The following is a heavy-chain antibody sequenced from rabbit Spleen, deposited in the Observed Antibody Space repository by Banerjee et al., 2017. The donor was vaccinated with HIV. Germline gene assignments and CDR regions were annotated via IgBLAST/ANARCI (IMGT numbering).Heavy chain of an antibody. CDR3: TRREPADAAYGGGAFDP. Sequence: QEQLKETGGDLVQPEGSLTLTCKASGFDFSNTYYMCWVRQAPGKGLEWIACIIPGSSGSTYYASWAKGRLTISKTSSTTVTLQMTSLTAADTGTYFCTRREPADAAYGGGAFDPWGQGTLVTVS. CDR1: GFDFSNTYY. CDR2: IIPGSSGST. V-gene: IGHV1S45*01. J-gene: IGHJ2*01. D-gene: IGHD6-1*01.